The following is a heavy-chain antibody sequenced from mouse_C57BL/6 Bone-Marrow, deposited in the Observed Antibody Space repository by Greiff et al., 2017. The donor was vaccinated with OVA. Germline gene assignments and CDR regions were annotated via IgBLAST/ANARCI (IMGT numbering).Heavy chain of an antibody. J-gene: IGHJ2*01. Sequence: QVQLQQSGAELVRPGTSVTVSCKASGYAFTNYLIEWVKQRPGQGLEWIGVINPGGGGTNYNEKFKCKATLTADKSSSTAYMQLSSLTSEDSSVYFCANLYDLDYWGQGTTLTVSS. V-gene: IGHV1-54*01. CDR2: INPGGGGT. D-gene: IGHD1-1*01. CDR3: ANLYDLDY. CDR1: GYAFTNYL.